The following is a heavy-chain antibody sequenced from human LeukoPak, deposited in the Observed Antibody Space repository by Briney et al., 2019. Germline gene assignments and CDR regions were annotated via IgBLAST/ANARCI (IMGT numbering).Heavy chain of an antibody. CDR2: MNPNSGNT. J-gene: IGHJ4*02. CDR3: ARVPRGYLGPLDVYFGY. D-gene: IGHD3-22*01. CDR1: GYTFTSYD. V-gene: IGHV1-8*03. Sequence: ASVKVSCKASGYTFTSYDINWVRRATGQGLEWMGWMNPNSGNTGYAQKFQGRVTITRNTSISTAYMELSSLRSEDTAVYYCARVPRGYLGPLDVYFGYWGQGTLVTVSS.